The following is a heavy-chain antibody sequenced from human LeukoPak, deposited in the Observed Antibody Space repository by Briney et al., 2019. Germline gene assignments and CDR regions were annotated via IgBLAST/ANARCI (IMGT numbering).Heavy chain of an antibody. CDR1: GYTFTSYD. CDR3: ARAAYTIFGVVINYYFDY. Sequence: GASVKVSCKASGYTFTSYDINWVRQATGQGLEWMGWMNPDSGNTGYAQKFQGRVTITRNTSISTAYMELSSLRSEDTAVYYCARAAYTIFGVVINYYFDYWGQGALVTVSS. J-gene: IGHJ4*02. V-gene: IGHV1-8*03. CDR2: MNPDSGNT. D-gene: IGHD3-3*01.